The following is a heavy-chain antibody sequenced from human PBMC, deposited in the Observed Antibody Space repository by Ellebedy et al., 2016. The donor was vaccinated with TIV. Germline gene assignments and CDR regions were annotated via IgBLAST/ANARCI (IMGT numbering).Heavy chain of an antibody. CDR2: IFSGGGI. Sequence: GESLKISXAASSAFIVSHEYMTWVRQAPGKGLEWISLIFSGGGIQYADSVKGRFTISRDHSKNTLYLQMNSLRVDDTAVYYCASNADQGYWGQGTLVTVSS. CDR1: SAFIVSHEY. J-gene: IGHJ4*02. CDR3: ASNADQGY. V-gene: IGHV3-53*01.